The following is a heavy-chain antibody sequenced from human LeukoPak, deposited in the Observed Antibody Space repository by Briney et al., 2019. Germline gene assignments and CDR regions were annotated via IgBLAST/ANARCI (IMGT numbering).Heavy chain of an antibody. D-gene: IGHD4-17*01. CDR3: AISNDYGPFDY. CDR2: ISYDGSNK. CDR1: GFTFSSYA. Sequence: GRSLRLSCAASGFTFSSYAMHWVRQAPGKGLEWLAVISYDGSNKYYADSVKGRFTISRDNSKNTLYLQMNSLRAEDTAVYYCAISNDYGPFDYWGQGTLVTVSS. V-gene: IGHV3-30-3*01. J-gene: IGHJ4*02.